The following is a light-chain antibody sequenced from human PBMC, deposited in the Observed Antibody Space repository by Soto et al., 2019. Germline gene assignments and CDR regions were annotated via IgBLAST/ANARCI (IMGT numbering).Light chain of an antibody. CDR2: GNS. J-gene: IGLJ3*02. Sequence: QSVLTQPPSVSGAPGQRVTFSCTGSSSNIGAGYDVHWYQQLPGTAPKLLIYGNSNRPSGVPDRFSGSKSGTSASLAITGLQADDGADYYCQSYDSSLSGYVFGGGTQLTVL. V-gene: IGLV1-40*01. CDR1: SSNIGAGYD. CDR3: QSYDSSLSGYV.